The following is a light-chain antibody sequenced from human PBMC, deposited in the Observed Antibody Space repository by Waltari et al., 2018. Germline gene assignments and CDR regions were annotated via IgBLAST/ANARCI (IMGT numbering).Light chain of an antibody. V-gene: IGKV3-11*01. CDR2: DAS. Sequence: CRASQRVSSYLAWYQQKPGQAPRLLIYDASNRATGIPARFSGSGSGTDFTLTISSLEPEDFAVYYCQQRSNWPPITFGQGTRLEIK. CDR3: QQRSNWPPIT. CDR1: QRVSSY. J-gene: IGKJ5*01.